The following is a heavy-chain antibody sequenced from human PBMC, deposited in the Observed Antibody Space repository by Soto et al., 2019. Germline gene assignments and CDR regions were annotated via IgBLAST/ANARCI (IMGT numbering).Heavy chain of an antibody. CDR1: GFTFSSYA. D-gene: IGHD3-16*02. J-gene: IGHJ4*02. CDR2: ISYDGSDK. Sequence: QVQLVESGGGVVQPGRSLRLSCAASGFTFSSYAMHWVRQAPGKGLEWVAVISYDGSDKYYADSVKGRFTISRDNSKNTLNLQMNSLRSDDTAVYYFAKALGELSPESYDSWGQGTLITVSS. V-gene: IGHV3-30*18. CDR3: AKALGELSPESYDS.